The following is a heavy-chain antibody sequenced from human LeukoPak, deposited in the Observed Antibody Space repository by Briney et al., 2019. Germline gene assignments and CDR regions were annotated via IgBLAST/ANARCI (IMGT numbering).Heavy chain of an antibody. CDR2: IYPGDSDT. V-gene: IGHV5-51*01. Sequence: GETLKISCKGSGYSFTSYWIGWVRQMPGKGLEWMGIIYPGDSDTRYSPSFQGQVTISADKSISTAYLQWSSLKASDTAMYYCVAWFGEFGFFDYFDYWGQGTLVTVSS. J-gene: IGHJ4*02. D-gene: IGHD3-10*01. CDR3: VAWFGEFGFFDYFDY. CDR1: GYSFTSYW.